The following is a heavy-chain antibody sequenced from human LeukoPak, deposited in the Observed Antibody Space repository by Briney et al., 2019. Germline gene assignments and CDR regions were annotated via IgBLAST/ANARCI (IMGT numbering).Heavy chain of an antibody. CDR3: AKDRGLDYAPGDV. J-gene: IGHJ6*02. D-gene: IGHD4-17*01. CDR2: ISYDGSNK. Sequence: GGSLRPSCAASGFTFSGYGMHWVRQAPGKGLEWVAVISYDGSNKYYTDSVKGRFTISRDNSKNTLYLQMNSLRAEDTAVYYCAKDRGLDYAPGDVWGLGTTVTVSS. V-gene: IGHV3-30*18. CDR1: GFTFSGYG.